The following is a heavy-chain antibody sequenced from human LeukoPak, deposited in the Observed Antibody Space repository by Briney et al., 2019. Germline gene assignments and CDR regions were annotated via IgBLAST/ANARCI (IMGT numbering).Heavy chain of an antibody. J-gene: IGHJ4*02. Sequence: PSETLSLTCTVSGGSISSGGNYWSWIRQHPGKGLEWIGYIYYSGSTYYNPSLKSRVTISVDTSKNQFSLKLSSVTAADTAVYYCARDVGSKWCGEFGCYFDYWGQGTLVTVSS. V-gene: IGHV4-31*03. CDR2: IYYSGST. D-gene: IGHD3-10*01. CDR3: ARDVGSKWCGEFGCYFDY. CDR1: GGSISSGGNY.